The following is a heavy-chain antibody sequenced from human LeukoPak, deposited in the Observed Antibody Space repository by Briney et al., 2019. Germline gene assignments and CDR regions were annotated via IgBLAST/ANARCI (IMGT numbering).Heavy chain of an antibody. D-gene: IGHD3-3*01. CDR3: ARGPTYYDFWSGPYYYGMDV. CDR2: MNPNSGNT. Sequence: ASVKVSCKASGYTFTSYGINWVRQATGQGLEWMGWMNPNSGNTGYAQKFQGRVTMTRNTSISTAYMELSSLRSEDTAVYYCARGPTYYDFWSGPYYYGMDVWGQGTTVTVSS. J-gene: IGHJ6*02. V-gene: IGHV1-8*02. CDR1: GYTFTSYG.